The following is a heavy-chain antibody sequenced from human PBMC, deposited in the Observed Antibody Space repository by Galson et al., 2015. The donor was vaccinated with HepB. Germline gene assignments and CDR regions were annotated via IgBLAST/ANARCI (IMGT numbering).Heavy chain of an antibody. J-gene: IGHJ5*02. Sequence: LSLTCTISGDSISPNYWTWIRQPPGKGLEWIGHVSNSGGTNYNPSLKSRVTISLDPSNTELSLRLRSVTAADTAVYYCTRGRWFDHWGQGTLVTVSS. CDR2: VSNSGGT. CDR1: GDSISPNY. CDR3: TRGRWFDH. V-gene: IGHV4-59*01.